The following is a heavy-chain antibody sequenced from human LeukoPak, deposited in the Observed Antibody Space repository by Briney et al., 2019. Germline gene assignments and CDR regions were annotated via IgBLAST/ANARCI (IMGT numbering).Heavy chain of an antibody. CDR2: ISGSGGST. D-gene: IGHD3-10*01. J-gene: IGHJ4*02. CDR3: AKDVIRGVIFSFDY. CDR1: GFTFSSYA. V-gene: IGHV3-23*01. Sequence: GGSLRPSCAASGFTFSSYAMSWVRQAPGKGLEWVSTISGSGGSTYYADSVKGRFTISRDNSKNTLYLQMNSLRAEDTAVYYCAKDVIRGVIFSFDYWGQGTLVTVSS.